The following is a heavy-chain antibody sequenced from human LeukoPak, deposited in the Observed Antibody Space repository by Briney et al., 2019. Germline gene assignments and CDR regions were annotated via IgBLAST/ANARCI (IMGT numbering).Heavy chain of an antibody. D-gene: IGHD3-3*01. J-gene: IGHJ4*02. CDR2: IYYSGST. V-gene: IGHV4-30-4*08. CDR1: GGSISSGDYY. Sequence: SETLSLTCTVSGGSISSGDYYWSWIRQPPGKGLEWIGYIYYSGSTYYNPSLKSRVTISVDRSKNQFSLKLSSVTAADTAVYYCAREHLTIFGVVDYWGQGTLVTVSS. CDR3: AREHLTIFGVVDY.